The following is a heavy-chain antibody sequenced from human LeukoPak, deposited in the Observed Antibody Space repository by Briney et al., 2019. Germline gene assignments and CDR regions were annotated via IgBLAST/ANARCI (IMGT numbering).Heavy chain of an antibody. CDR1: GGSISSGDY. CDR3: ARAYSSGPSFDY. V-gene: IGHV4-30-4*01. CDR2: IYYSGTT. Sequence: SETLSLTCTVSGGSISSGDYWSWIRQPPGKGLEWIGCIYYSGTTYYDLSLKSRLTISVDTSNNQFSLRLSSVTAADTAVYFCARAYSSGPSFDYWGQGTLVTVSS. J-gene: IGHJ4*02. D-gene: IGHD6-19*01.